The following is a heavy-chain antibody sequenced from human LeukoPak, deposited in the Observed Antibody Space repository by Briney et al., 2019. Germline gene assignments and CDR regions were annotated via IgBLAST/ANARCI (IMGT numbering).Heavy chain of an antibody. D-gene: IGHD3-9*01. V-gene: IGHV1-18*01. J-gene: IGHJ4*02. Sequence: ASVKVSCKASGYTFTSYGINWVRQAPGQGLEWMGWISGYNGNTIYAENLQGRVTMTTDTSTSTAYIELGSLRSDDTAVFYCARSSRFDWLLYSDSWGQGTLVTVSS. CDR2: ISGYNGNT. CDR3: ARSSRFDWLLYSDS. CDR1: GYTFTSYG.